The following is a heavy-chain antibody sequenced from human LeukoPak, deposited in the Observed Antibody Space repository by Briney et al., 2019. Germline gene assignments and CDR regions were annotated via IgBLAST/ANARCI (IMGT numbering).Heavy chain of an antibody. CDR2: ISAYNGDK. D-gene: IGHD3-16*02. J-gene: IGHJ4*02. CDR1: GYTFTNYA. Sequence: ASVKVSCKASGYTFTNYAITWVRQAPGQGLEWMGWISAYNGDKRDSQRLQGRVTMTTDTPTSTAYMELRSLISDDTAIYYCARLRLGELPLGFDYWGQGTLVTVSS. CDR3: ARLRLGELPLGFDY. V-gene: IGHV1-18*01.